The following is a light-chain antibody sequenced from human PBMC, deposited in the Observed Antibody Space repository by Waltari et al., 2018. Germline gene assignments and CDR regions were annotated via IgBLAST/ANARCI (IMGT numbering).Light chain of an antibody. Sequence: QTVVTQEPSLSVSPGGTVTLTCALSSGSVSTTSHVSWYQQAPGQAPRTLVYKASARSSGVPDRFSGSILGNKAALTITGAQAEDDSDYYCLIYMGSGIWVFGGGTKLTVL. V-gene: IGLV8-61*01. CDR3: LIYMGSGIWV. J-gene: IGLJ3*02. CDR2: KAS. CDR1: SGSVSTTSH.